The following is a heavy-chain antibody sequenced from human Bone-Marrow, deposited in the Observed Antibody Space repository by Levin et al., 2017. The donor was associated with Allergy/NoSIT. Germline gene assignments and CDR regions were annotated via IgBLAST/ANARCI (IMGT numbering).Heavy chain of an antibody. V-gene: IGHV1-2*06. CDR1: GYTFTGFY. J-gene: IGHJ6*03. CDR3: ARAGLFPPENDYYYYMDV. D-gene: IGHD3-9*01. CDR2: INPKSGGT. Sequence: GASVKVSCKASGYTFTGFYIHWVRQAPGQGLEWMGRINPKSGGTNYAQNFQGRITMTSDTSSRTAYMELTRLRSDDTALYYCARAGLFPPENDYYYYMDVWGKGTTVTVSS.